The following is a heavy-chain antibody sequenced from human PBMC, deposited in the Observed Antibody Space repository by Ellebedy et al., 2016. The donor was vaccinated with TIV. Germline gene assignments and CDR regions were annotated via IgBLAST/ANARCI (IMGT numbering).Heavy chain of an antibody. CDR1: GFTLSNFG. Sequence: GGSLRLSCEASGFTLSNFGMHWVRQSPGKGLEWVAVMGYTTANIYYAASVKGRFTISRDNSQNTLYLQMNSLRAEDTAVYYCAKETMVRGVIRPFDYWGQGTLVTVSS. V-gene: IGHV3-33*06. CDR2: MGYTTANI. J-gene: IGHJ4*02. D-gene: IGHD3-10*01. CDR3: AKETMVRGVIRPFDY.